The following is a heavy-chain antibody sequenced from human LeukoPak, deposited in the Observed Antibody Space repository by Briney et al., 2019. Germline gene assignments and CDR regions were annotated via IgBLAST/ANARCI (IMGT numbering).Heavy chain of an antibody. V-gene: IGHV4-59*12. J-gene: IGHJ4*02. CDR3: ARDVGIAAAGKGIDY. D-gene: IGHD6-13*01. CDR2: IHSSGST. CDR1: GGSISSYY. Sequence: SETLSLTCTVSGGSISSYYWSWIRQPPGKGLEWIGYIHSSGSTKYYPSLKTRVTFSVDTSKNQFSLRLNSVTAADTAVYYCARDVGIAAAGKGIDYWGQGTLVTVSS.